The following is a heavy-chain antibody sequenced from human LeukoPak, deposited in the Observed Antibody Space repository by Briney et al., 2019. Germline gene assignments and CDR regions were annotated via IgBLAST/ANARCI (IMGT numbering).Heavy chain of an antibody. CDR1: VFTVSSNY. CDR3: ARGVYLTYYYDSSGYYGY. J-gene: IGHJ4*02. V-gene: IGHV3-53*01. CDR2: IYSGGST. D-gene: IGHD3-22*01. Sequence: GGSLRLSCAPSVFTVSSNYMSCVPQAPGKGLEWVSVIYSGGSTYYADCVKGRVTISRDNSKNSLYLQMNSLRAEETAVYYCARGVYLTYYYDSSGYYGYWGQGTLVTVSS.